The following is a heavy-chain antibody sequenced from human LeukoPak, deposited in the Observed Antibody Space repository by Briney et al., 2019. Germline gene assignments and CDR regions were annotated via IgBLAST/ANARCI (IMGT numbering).Heavy chain of an antibody. CDR2: ISSSSSYI. CDR1: GFPFSNYR. J-gene: IGHJ4*02. Sequence: GGSLRLSCVASGFPFSNYRMNWVRQAPGKGLEWVSSISSSSSYIYYADSVKGRFTISRDNAKNSLYLQMNSLRAEDTAVYYCAKDPPPVAAAGFDYWGQGTLVTVSS. D-gene: IGHD6-13*01. CDR3: AKDPPPVAAAGFDY. V-gene: IGHV3-21*04.